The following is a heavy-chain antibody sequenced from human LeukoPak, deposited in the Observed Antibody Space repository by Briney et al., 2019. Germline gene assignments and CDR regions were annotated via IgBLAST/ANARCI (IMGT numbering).Heavy chain of an antibody. Sequence: PGGSLRVSCAASGFTLSDHWMNWVRQPRGKGLLWVSHINVDGSDTDYADSVKGRFTITRDNARNTLYLQMDSLRVEDTAVYYCVRDGTGYPPFDLWGQGNLVTVSS. CDR2: INVDGSDT. V-gene: IGHV3-74*01. CDR3: VRDGTGYPPFDL. CDR1: GFTLSDHW. D-gene: IGHD1-1*01. J-gene: IGHJ5*02.